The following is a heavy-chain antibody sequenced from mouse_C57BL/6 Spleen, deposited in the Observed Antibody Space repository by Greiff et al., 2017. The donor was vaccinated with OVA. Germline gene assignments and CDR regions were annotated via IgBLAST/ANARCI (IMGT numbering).Heavy chain of an antibody. CDR1: GFNIKDYY. Sequence: EVQLVESGAELVKPGASVKLSCTASGFNIKDYYMHWVKQRTEQGLEWIGRIDPEDGETKYAPKFPGQATITADTSSNTAYLQLSSLTSEDTAVYYCARKTYYDYDVGYFDVWGTGTTVTVSS. D-gene: IGHD2-4*01. CDR2: IDPEDGET. J-gene: IGHJ1*03. V-gene: IGHV14-2*01. CDR3: ARKTYYDYDVGYFDV.